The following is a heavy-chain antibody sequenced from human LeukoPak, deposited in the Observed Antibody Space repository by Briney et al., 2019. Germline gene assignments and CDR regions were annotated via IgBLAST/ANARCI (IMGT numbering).Heavy chain of an antibody. CDR3: ARKSMGYCSGGGCYSDAFDI. V-gene: IGHV1-2*06. CDR2: INPNSGGT. Sequence: ASVKVSCKASGYTFTGYYMHWVRQAPGQGLEWMGRINPNSGGTNYAQKFQGRVTMTRDTSISTAYMELSRLRSDDTAVYYCARKSMGYCSGGGCYSDAFDIWGQGTMVTVSS. J-gene: IGHJ3*02. CDR1: GYTFTGYY. D-gene: IGHD2-15*01.